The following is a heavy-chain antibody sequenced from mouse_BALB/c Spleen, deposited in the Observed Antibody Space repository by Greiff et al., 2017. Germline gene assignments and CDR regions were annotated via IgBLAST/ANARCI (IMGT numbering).Heavy chain of an antibody. J-gene: IGHJ1*01. Sequence: EVLLVESGGGLVQPGGSMKLSCVASGFTFSNYWMNWVRQSPEKGLEWVAEIRLKSNNYATHYAESVKGRFTISRDDYKSSVYLQMNNLRAEDTGIYYCTRGYQYFDVWGAGTTVTVSA. CDR2: IRLKSNNYAT. CDR3: TRGYQYFDV. V-gene: IGHV6-6*02. CDR1: GFTFSNYW. D-gene: IGHD1-2*01.